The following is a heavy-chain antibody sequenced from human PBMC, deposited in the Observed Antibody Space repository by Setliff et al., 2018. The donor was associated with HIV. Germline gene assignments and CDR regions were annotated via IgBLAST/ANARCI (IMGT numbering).Heavy chain of an antibody. J-gene: IGHJ6*02. D-gene: IGHD2-2*01. CDR1: GGSISTYY. Sequence: PSETLSLTCTFSGGSISTYYWSWIRQSPGKGLEWIGYTYTSGSTRYNPSLESRVTISVDTSNNQFSLTLNSVTAADTAVYYCARDGPDCSSTKCYAQDYYYYGMDVWGQGTTVTVSS. CDR3: ARDGPDCSSTKCYAQDYYYYGMDV. CDR2: TYTSGST. V-gene: IGHV4-4*09.